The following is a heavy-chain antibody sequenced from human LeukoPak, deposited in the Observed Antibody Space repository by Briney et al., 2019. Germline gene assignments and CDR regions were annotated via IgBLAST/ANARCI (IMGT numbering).Heavy chain of an antibody. V-gene: IGHV4-34*01. CDR1: GGSFSGYY. Sequence: PSETLSLTCAVHGGSFSGYYWSWIRQPPGKGLEWIGEINHSGSTNYNPSLKSRVTISVDTSKNQFSLKLSSVTAADTAVYYCARGQFCSSTSCYTRSLYYFDYWGQGTLVTVSS. CDR3: ARGQFCSSTSCYTRSLYYFDY. J-gene: IGHJ4*02. CDR2: INHSGST. D-gene: IGHD2-2*02.